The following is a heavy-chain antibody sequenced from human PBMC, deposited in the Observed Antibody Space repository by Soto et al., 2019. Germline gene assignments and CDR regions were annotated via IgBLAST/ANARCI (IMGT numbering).Heavy chain of an antibody. CDR1: GFTFSSYA. CDR3: ARWAWGCGGDCPDY. CDR2: ISYDGSNK. Sequence: QVQLVESGGGVVQPGRSLRLSCAASGFTFSSYAMHWVRQAPGKGLEWVAVISYDGSNKYYADSVKGRFTISRDNSKNTLYLQMNSLRAEDTAVYYCARWAWGCGGDCPDYWGQGTLVTVSS. J-gene: IGHJ4*02. D-gene: IGHD2-21*02. V-gene: IGHV3-30-3*01.